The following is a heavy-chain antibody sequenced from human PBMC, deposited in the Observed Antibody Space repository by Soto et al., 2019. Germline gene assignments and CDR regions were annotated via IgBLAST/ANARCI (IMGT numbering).Heavy chain of an antibody. V-gene: IGHV4-59*08. D-gene: IGHD3-16*01. Sequence: QVQLQESGPGLVKPSETLSLTCTVSGGCIGAYYWNWMRQAPGGGLEWIGYVYYDGSIHSNPSLKSRVTMAVDTSKNQFSLTLRSVTAADTAVYYCARRHYGTQERGALDFWGQGTMVTVSS. CDR2: VYYDGSI. CDR1: GGCIGAYY. J-gene: IGHJ3*01. CDR3: ARRHYGTQERGALDF.